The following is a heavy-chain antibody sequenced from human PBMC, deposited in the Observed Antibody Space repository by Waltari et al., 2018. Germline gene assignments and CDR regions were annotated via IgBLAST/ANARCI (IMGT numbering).Heavy chain of an antibody. V-gene: IGHV3-30*04. J-gene: IGHJ4*02. Sequence: WVRQVPGKGVEWVAHISYDGSNKNYLDSVKGRFTISRDNSKDTLFLQMNSLRPEDTAVYFCAREDYNFYYFDLWGQGTLVTVSS. CDR3: AREDYNFYYFDL. D-gene: IGHD3-3*01. CDR2: ISYDGSNK.